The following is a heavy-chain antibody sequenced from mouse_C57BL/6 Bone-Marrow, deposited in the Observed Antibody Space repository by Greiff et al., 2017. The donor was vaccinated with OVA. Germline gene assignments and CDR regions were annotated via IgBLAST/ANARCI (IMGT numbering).Heavy chain of an antibody. CDR2: IDPENGDT. CDR1: GFNIKDDY. J-gene: IGHJ3*01. Sequence: DVHLVESGAELVRPGASVKLSCTASGFNIKDDYMHWVKQRPEQGLEWIGWIDPENGDTEYASKFQGKATITADTSSNTAYLQLSSLTSEDTAVYYCTTNWEGAYWGQGTLVTVSA. D-gene: IGHD4-1*01. V-gene: IGHV14-4*01. CDR3: TTNWEGAY.